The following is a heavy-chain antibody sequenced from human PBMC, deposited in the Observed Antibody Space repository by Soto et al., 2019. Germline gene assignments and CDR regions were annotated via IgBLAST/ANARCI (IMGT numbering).Heavy chain of an antibody. Sequence: QVQLVQSGAEVKKPGSSVKVSCKASGGTFGSYAISWVRQAPGQGLEWMGGIIPIPGTAHYAQKFQVRVTIAADESTSTADMELSSLRSEDTAVYYCARSQGSSTSLEIYYYYYYGMDVWGQGTTVTVS. D-gene: IGHD2-2*01. CDR3: ARSQGSSTSLEIYYYYYYGMDV. V-gene: IGHV1-69*01. CDR1: GGTFGSYA. CDR2: IIPIPGTA. J-gene: IGHJ6*02.